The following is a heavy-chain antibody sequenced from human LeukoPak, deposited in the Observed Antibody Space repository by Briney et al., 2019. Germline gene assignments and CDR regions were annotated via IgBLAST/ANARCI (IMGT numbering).Heavy chain of an antibody. D-gene: IGHD5-18*01. CDR3: VKLNTAMITYFDY. CDR2: ISGSGGST. V-gene: IGHV3-23*01. Sequence: PGGSLRLSCAASGFTFSSYAMSWVRQAPGKGLEWVSAISGSGGSTYYADSVEGRFTISRDNSKNTLYLQMNSLRAEDTAVYYCVKLNTAMITYFDYWGQGTLVTVSS. CDR1: GFTFSSYA. J-gene: IGHJ4*02.